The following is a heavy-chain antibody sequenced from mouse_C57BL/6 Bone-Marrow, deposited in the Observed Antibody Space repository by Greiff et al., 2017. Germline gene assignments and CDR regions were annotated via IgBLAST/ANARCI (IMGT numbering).Heavy chain of an antibody. D-gene: IGHD2-3*01. V-gene: IGHV1-69*01. Sequence: QVQLQQPGAELVMPGASVKLSCTASGYTFTSYWMHWVKQTPGQGLEWIGEIDPSDSYTNYNHKFKGKSTLTVDKSSSTAYMQLSSLTSEDSAVYYCAIYDGYWGQGTSVTVSS. CDR1: GYTFTSYW. CDR3: AIYDGY. J-gene: IGHJ4*01. CDR2: IDPSDSYT.